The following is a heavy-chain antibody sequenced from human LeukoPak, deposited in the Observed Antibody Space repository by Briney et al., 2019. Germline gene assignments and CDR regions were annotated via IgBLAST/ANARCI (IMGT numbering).Heavy chain of an antibody. D-gene: IGHD6-19*01. CDR1: GFTFSSYG. CDR2: ISYDGSNK. CDR3: ARDREGQWPIPYYYYGMDV. J-gene: IGHJ6*02. Sequence: GGSLRLSCAASGFTFSSYGMHWVRQAPGKGLEWVAVISYDGSNKYYADSVKGRFTISRDNAKNSLYLQMNSLRAEDTAVYYCARDREGQWPIPYYYYGMDVWGQGTTVTVSS. V-gene: IGHV3-30*03.